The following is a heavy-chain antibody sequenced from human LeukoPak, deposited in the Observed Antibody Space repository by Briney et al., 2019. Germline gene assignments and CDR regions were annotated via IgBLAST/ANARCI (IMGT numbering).Heavy chain of an antibody. Sequence: SETLSLTCTVSGGSISSGGYYWSRIRQPPGKGLEWIGYIYHSGSTYYNSSLKSRVTISVDRSKNQFSLKLSSVTAADTAVYYCARSGIITMIVVLDYWGQGTLVTVPS. CDR1: GGSISSGGYY. CDR2: IYHSGST. CDR3: ARSGIITMIVVLDY. V-gene: IGHV4-30-2*01. D-gene: IGHD3-22*01. J-gene: IGHJ4*02.